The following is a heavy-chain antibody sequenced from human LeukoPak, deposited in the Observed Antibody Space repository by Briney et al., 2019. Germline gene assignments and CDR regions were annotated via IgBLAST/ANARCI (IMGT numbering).Heavy chain of an antibody. Sequence: GASVKVSCKASGYTFTSYYMHWVRQAPGQGLEWMGIINPSGGSTSYAQKFQGRVTITADKSTSTAYMELSSLRSEDTAVYYCARDGQGGVYYGSGSYYNEGYYYYYYMDVWGKGTTVTVSS. CDR2: INPSGGST. D-gene: IGHD3-10*01. CDR3: ARDGQGGVYYGSGSYYNEGYYYYYYMDV. CDR1: GYTFTSYY. J-gene: IGHJ6*03. V-gene: IGHV1-46*01.